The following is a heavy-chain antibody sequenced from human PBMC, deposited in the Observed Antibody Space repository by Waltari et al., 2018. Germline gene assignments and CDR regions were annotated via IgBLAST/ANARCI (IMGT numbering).Heavy chain of an antibody. CDR3: ARHPAMTIMLWYFDL. CDR1: GGSISSSSYY. V-gene: IGHV4-39*01. D-gene: IGHD2-8*01. J-gene: IGHJ2*01. CDR2: IYYSGST. Sequence: QLQLQESGPGLVKPSETLSLTCTVSGGSISSSSYYWGWIRQPPGKGLGWIGSIYYSGSTYYNPYLKSRVTISVDTSKNQFSLKLSSVTAADTAVYYCARHPAMTIMLWYFDLWGRGTLVTVSS.